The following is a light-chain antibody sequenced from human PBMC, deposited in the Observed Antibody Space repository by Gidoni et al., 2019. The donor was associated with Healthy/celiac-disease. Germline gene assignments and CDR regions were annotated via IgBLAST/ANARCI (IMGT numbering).Light chain of an antibody. CDR2: AAS. Sequence: DIQMTQSPSSLSASVGDRVTITCRASQSISSYLNWYQQKPGKAPKLLIYAASSLQSGVPSRFSCSGSGTDFTLTISSLQPEDFATYYCQQSYSTPLTFGGGPKVEIK. CDR1: QSISSY. CDR3: QQSYSTPLT. V-gene: IGKV1-39*01. J-gene: IGKJ4*01.